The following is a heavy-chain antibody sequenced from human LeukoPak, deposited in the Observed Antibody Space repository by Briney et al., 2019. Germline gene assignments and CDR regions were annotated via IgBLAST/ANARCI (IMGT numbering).Heavy chain of an antibody. D-gene: IGHD1-26*01. V-gene: IGHV3-7*03. CDR3: ATGSHSGSYPVDY. J-gene: IGHJ4*02. CDR2: IKQDGSEK. Sequence: GGSLRLSCAASGFTFSSYSMSWVRQAPGKGLEWVANIKQDGSEKYYVDSVKGRFTISRDNAKNSLYLQMSSLRAEDTAVYYCATGSHSGSYPVDYWGQGTLVTVSS. CDR1: GFTFSSYS.